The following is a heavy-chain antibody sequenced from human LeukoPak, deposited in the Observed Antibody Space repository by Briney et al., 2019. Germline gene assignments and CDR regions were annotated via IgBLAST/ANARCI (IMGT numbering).Heavy chain of an antibody. J-gene: IGHJ4*02. CDR2: ISSHGGST. CDR1: GFTFSSYA. V-gene: IGHV3-64D*08. D-gene: IGHD5-18*01. CDR3: VKDTAVAYFDY. Sequence: GGSLRLSCSASGFTFSSYALHWVRQAPGKGLEYPSGISSHGGSTYYADSVKGRFTISRDNSKNTLYLQMSSLRTEDTAVYYCVKDTAVAYFDYWGQGTLVTVSS.